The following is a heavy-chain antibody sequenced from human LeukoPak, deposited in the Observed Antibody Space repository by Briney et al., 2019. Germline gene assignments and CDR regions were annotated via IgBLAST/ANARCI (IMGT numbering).Heavy chain of an antibody. J-gene: IGHJ3*02. CDR1: GGSLSSGDYY. CDR2: IYYSGIT. D-gene: IGHD2-2*01. V-gene: IGHV4-30-4*02. CDR3: ARTYCSSTSCRRDDAFDI. Sequence: PSETLSLTCTVSGGSLSSGDYYWSWIRQPPGKGLEWIGYIYYSGITYYNLSLRSRFTLSVDTSKNQFSLKLSSVTAADTAVYYCARTYCSSTSCRRDDAFDIWGQGTMVTVSS.